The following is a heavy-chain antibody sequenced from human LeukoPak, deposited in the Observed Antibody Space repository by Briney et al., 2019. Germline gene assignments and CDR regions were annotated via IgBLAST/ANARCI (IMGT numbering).Heavy chain of an antibody. CDR2: IKQDGSEK. Sequence: GGSLRLSCTASGFSFSSYWMSWVRQAPGKGLEWVANIKQDGSEKDYVDSAKGRFTISRDNPKNTLYLQMNSLRAEDTAVYYCARVFKTGYSSSWYFYYYYGMDVWGQGTTVTVSS. J-gene: IGHJ6*02. CDR1: GFSFSSYW. V-gene: IGHV3-7*01. CDR3: ARVFKTGYSSSWYFYYYYGMDV. D-gene: IGHD6-13*01.